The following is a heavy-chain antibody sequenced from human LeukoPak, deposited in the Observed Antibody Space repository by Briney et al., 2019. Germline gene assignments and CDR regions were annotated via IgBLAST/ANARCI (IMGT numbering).Heavy chain of an antibody. CDR3: ASVSKEIGGYYYYYMDV. CDR2: IYSGGST. D-gene: IGHD2/OR15-2a*01. J-gene: IGHJ6*03. Sequence: GGSLRLSCAASGFTVSSNYMSWVRQAPGKGLEWVSVIYSGGSTHYADSVKGRFTISRDNSKNTLYLQMNSLRAEDTAVYYCASVSKEIGGYYYYYMDVWGKGTTVTISS. V-gene: IGHV3-53*01. CDR1: GFTVSSNY.